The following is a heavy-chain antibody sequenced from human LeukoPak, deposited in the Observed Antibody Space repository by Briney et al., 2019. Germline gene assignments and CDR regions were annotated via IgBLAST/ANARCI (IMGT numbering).Heavy chain of an antibody. CDR1: GFTLSNYN. Sequence: GGSLRLSCVVSGFTLSNYNMHWVRQIPGKGLEWLAFSLFDGSSTKYADSVKGRFTISRDNSKNTLYLQMNTLRIDDTGVYYCAKQKMSGAYLPDQWGQGIQVTVSS. D-gene: IGHD3-10*01. J-gene: IGHJ4*02. CDR2: SLFDGSST. V-gene: IGHV3-30*02. CDR3: AKQKMSGAYLPDQ.